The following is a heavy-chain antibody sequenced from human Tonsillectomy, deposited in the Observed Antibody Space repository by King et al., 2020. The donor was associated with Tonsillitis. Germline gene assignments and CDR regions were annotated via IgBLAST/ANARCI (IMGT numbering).Heavy chain of an antibody. Sequence: QLQESGPGLVKPSQTLSLTCTVSGGSISSGGYYWSWIRQHPGKGLEWIGYIYYSGSTYYNPSLKSRVTISVDTSKNQFSLKLSSVTAADTAVYYCAILQPYYDSSGYYTGAFDIWGQGTMVTVSS. D-gene: IGHD3-22*01. V-gene: IGHV4-31*03. CDR1: GGSISSGGYY. CDR3: AILQPYYDSSGYYTGAFDI. J-gene: IGHJ3*02. CDR2: IYYSGST.